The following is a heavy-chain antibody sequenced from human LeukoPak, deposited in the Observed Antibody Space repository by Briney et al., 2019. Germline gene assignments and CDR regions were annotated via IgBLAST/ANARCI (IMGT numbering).Heavy chain of an antibody. CDR2: IRSNGDTT. CDR1: GSTFSSLA. D-gene: IGHD1-1*01. CDR3: AKGQELDDGVFDS. Sequence: GGSLRLSCTASGSTFSSLAMTWVRQAPGKGLEWVSTIRSNGDTTYNADSVKGRFTISRDNSKNTLYLELNSLRVEDTATFYCAKGQELDDGVFDSWGQGSMVTVSS. J-gene: IGHJ4*02. V-gene: IGHV3-23*01.